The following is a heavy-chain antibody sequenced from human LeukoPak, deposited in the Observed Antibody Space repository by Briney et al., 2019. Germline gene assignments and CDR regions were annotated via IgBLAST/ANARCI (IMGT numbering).Heavy chain of an antibody. V-gene: IGHV4-39*07. Sequence: SETLSLTCTVSGGSVSSSSYYWGWIRQPPGKGLEWIGSIHYTGSTYYNSSLKSRVTLSVDTSKNQFSLKLASVTAADTAVYFCARDFKWSNYYDLGTDAFDIWGQGTMVTVSS. CDR1: GGSVSSSSYY. CDR2: IHYTGST. D-gene: IGHD3-22*01. CDR3: ARDFKWSNYYDLGTDAFDI. J-gene: IGHJ3*02.